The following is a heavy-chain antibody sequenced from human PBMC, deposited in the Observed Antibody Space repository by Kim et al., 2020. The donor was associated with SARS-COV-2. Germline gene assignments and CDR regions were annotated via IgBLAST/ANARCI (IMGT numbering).Heavy chain of an antibody. CDR3: ARDRGVGIDS. V-gene: IGHV1-69*08. J-gene: IGHJ4*02. Sequence: SVKVSCKASGDKFSGYTFNWVRQAPGQGLEWMGGILPLRNTPTYAQKFQGRVTISANTSTNTVYMELTGLTNADTAVFYCARDRGVGIDSWGQGTLLYVSS. CDR1: GDKFSGYT. D-gene: IGHD1-26*01. CDR2: ILPLRNTP.